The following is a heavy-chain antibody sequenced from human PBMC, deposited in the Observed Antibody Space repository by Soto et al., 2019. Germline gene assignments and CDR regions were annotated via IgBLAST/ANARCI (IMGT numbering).Heavy chain of an antibody. CDR2: ISWNSGVI. J-gene: IGHJ4*02. Sequence: EVQLVESGGGLVQPGRSLRLSCAASGFTFDDYAMYWVRQAPGKGLEWVSGISWNSGVIGYADSVKGRFTISRDNAKNALELQMNSLRAEDTALYYCAKGAYGSGSSYFDYWGQGSLVTVSS. CDR3: AKGAYGSGSSYFDY. D-gene: IGHD3-10*01. V-gene: IGHV3-9*01. CDR1: GFTFDDYA.